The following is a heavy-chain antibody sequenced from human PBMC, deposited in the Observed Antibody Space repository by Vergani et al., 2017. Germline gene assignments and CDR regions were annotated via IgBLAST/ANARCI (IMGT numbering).Heavy chain of an antibody. J-gene: IGHJ4*02. CDR3: AKDPGGATVTTYGY. V-gene: IGHV3-30*02. CDR2: IRYDGSNK. CDR1: GFTFSSYG. Sequence: QVQLVESGGGVVQPGASLRLSCAASGFTFSSYGMHWVRQAPGKGLEWVAFIRYDGSNKYYADSVKGRFTISRDNSKNTLYLQMNSLRAEDTAVYYCAKDPGGATVTTYGYWGQGTLVTVSS. D-gene: IGHD4-17*01.